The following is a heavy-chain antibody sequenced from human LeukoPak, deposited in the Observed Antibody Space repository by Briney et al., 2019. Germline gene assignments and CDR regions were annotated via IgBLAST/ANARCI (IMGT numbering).Heavy chain of an antibody. CDR3: SKVSGLWFFDY. CDR2: ISGSSGST. D-gene: IGHD5-18*01. J-gene: IGHJ4*02. CDR1: GLTFSTYA. Sequence: GGSLRLSCAASGLTFSTYAMTWVRQAPGKGLEWFSTISGSSGSTYYADSAKRRLTISRDTSTNTLYLQLNSLIDEDTTVYYCSKVSGLWFFDYWGQGTLVTVSS. V-gene: IGHV3-23*01.